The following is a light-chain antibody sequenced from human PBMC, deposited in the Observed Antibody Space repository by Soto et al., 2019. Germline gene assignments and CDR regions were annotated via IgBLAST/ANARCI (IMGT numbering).Light chain of an antibody. CDR2: GIS. CDR3: QQYTQWPIT. CDR1: QTIGRN. Sequence: EIVTTQSPDTLSLSPGETATLSCRASQTIGRNYLAWYQQKPGQVPRLLIYGISTRATDIPARFSGSGSGTEFTLTISSLQSEDFAVYYCQQYTQWPITFGQGTRLEIK. V-gene: IGKV3-15*01. J-gene: IGKJ5*01.